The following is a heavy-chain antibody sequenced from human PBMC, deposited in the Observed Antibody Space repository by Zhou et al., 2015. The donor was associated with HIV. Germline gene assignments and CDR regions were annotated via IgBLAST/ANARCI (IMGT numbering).Heavy chain of an antibody. D-gene: IGHD2-21*01. CDR2: LSGSGGHT. V-gene: IGHV3-23*01. CDR1: GFTFRNYG. J-gene: IGHJ3*01. Sequence: LLESGGGLVQPGGSLTLSCAASGFTFRNYGMIWVRQSPGKGLEWVSGLSGSGGHTYYAESVKGRFTVSRNNSINTLYLQMNSLRAEDTAVYFCARGFRLTVVMSDAYDVWGRGTMVIVSS. CDR3: ARGFRLTVVMSDAYDV.